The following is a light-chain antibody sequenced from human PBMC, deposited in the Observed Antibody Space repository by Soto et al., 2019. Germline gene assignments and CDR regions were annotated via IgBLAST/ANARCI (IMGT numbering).Light chain of an antibody. V-gene: IGLV1-47*01. CDR2: RNS. Sequence: SALTQSPSPSWTPGERVTISCSGSASTIGRNYVYWYQQLPGTAPKLLIYRNSQRPSGVPDRFSGSKSGTSASLAISGLRSEDEADYYCAAWDDSAYVFGTGTKVTVL. CDR3: AAWDDSAYV. CDR1: ASTIGRNY. J-gene: IGLJ1*01.